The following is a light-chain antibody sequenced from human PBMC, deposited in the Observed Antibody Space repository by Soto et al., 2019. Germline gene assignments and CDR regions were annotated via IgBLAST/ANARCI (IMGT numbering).Light chain of an antibody. Sequence: QSVLTQPASVSGSPGQSITISCTGTSSDVGGYNYVSWYQHHPGKAPKLMIFEVSNRPSGVSNRFSGSKSGNTASLTISGLQAEDEADYYCSSYAAGSSYVFGTGTKVTVL. CDR2: EVS. CDR3: SSYAAGSSYV. V-gene: IGLV2-14*01. J-gene: IGLJ1*01. CDR1: SSDVGGYNY.